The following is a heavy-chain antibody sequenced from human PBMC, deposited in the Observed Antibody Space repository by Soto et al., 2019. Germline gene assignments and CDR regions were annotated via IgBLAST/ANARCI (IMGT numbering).Heavy chain of an antibody. CDR2: ISGSGGST. V-gene: IGHV3-23*01. Sequence: EVQLLESGGGLVRPGGSLRLSCAASGFTFSSYAMSWVRQAPGKGLEWVSAISGSGGSTYYADSVKGRFTISRDNSKNTLYLQMNSLRAEDTAVYYCAKESEYCSGGSCYSHHDYWGQGTLVTVSS. J-gene: IGHJ4*02. CDR3: AKESEYCSGGSCYSHHDY. D-gene: IGHD2-15*01. CDR1: GFTFSSYA.